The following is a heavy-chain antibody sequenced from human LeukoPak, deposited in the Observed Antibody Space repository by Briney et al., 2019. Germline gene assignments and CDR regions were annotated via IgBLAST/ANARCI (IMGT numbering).Heavy chain of an antibody. J-gene: IGHJ4*02. V-gene: IGHV3-48*03. Sequence: GGSLRLSCAASQFTFSNYEMNWVRQAPGKGLECVAYISRSGTTILYADSVEGRFTISRDNAKNSLYLQTNSLRAEDTAVYYCARAGQEWFGELGFDQWGQGTLVIVSS. CDR2: ISRSGTTI. CDR1: QFTFSNYE. CDR3: ARAGQEWFGELGFDQ. D-gene: IGHD3-10*01.